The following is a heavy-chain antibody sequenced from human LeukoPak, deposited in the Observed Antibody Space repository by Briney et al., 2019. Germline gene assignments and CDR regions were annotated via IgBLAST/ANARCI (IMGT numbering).Heavy chain of an antibody. D-gene: IGHD5-18*01. CDR1: GGSISSYF. CDR3: AGSGYSYGNSFDY. V-gene: IGHV4-4*07. J-gene: IGHJ4*02. CDR2: MYTSGST. Sequence: SETLSLTCTVSGGSISSYFWSWIRQPAGKGLEWIGRMYTSGSTNYNPSLKSRVTMSADTSKNQFSLKMSSVTAADTAVYYCAGSGYSYGNSFDYWGQGTLVTVYS.